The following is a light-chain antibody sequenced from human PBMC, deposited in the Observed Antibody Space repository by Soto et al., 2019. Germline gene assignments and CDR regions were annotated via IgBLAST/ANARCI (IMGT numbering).Light chain of an antibody. V-gene: IGKV3-15*01. CDR3: QQYYDWPRT. J-gene: IGKJ1*01. CDR2: GES. CDR1: QSVSRN. Sequence: EIVMTQSPATLSVSPGERATLSCRASQSVSRNLAWYQPKPGQAPRLLIYGESARATGIPARFSGSGSGTEFTLTISSLQSEDFAVYFCQQYYDWPRTFGQGTKVDIK.